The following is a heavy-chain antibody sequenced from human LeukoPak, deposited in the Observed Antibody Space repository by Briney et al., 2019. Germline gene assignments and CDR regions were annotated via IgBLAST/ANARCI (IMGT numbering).Heavy chain of an antibody. CDR1: GYSFTRYC. V-gene: IGHV5-51*01. Sequence: GESLQRSCYGSGYSFTRYCIGCVGQMPGKGRVWMGFIYPGDSDTRYSASFQGQVTISADKSISTAYLQWSSLKASDTAMYYCARRVFYYDSKDAFDIWGQGTMVTVSS. J-gene: IGHJ3*02. CDR2: IYPGDSDT. CDR3: ARRVFYYDSKDAFDI. D-gene: IGHD3-22*01.